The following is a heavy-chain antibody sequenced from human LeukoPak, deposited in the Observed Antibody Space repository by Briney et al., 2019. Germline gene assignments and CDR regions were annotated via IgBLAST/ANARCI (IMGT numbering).Heavy chain of an antibody. CDR1: GFSFSNYA. D-gene: IGHD1-1*01. Sequence: PGGSLRLSSAASGFSFSNYAMSWVRQAPARGPEWVSSIRGAGETFYADSVKGRFTLSRDDSRNTVYLQLNNLRVEDTAIYYCAKANWVSNADAVWWGQGAQVTVSS. CDR2: IRGAGET. CDR3: AKANWVSNADAVW. J-gene: IGHJ4*02. V-gene: IGHV3-23*01.